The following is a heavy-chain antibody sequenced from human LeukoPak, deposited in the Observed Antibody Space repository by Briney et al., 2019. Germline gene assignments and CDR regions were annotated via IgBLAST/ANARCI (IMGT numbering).Heavy chain of an antibody. CDR3: ARAPIDDMVSGGFDY. D-gene: IGHD3-10*01. J-gene: IGHJ4*02. CDR2: IWYDGSNK. Sequence: HTGRSLRLSCAASGFTFSSYGMHWVRQAPGKGLEWVAVIWYDGSNKYYADSVKGRFTISRDNSKNTLYLQMNSLRAEDTAVYYYARAPIDDMVSGGFDYWGQGTLVTVSS. V-gene: IGHV3-33*01. CDR1: GFTFSSYG.